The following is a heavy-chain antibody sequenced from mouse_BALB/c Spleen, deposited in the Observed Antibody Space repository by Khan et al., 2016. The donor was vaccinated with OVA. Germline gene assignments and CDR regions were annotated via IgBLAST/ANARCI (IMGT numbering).Heavy chain of an antibody. CDR1: GYSITSGYG. CDR3: ARTARIKY. J-gene: IGHJ2*01. D-gene: IGHD1-2*01. Sequence: EVKLLESGPGLVKPSQSLSLTCTVTGYSITSGYGWNWIRQFPGNKLEWMGYISYSGSTNYNPSLKSRISITRDTSKNPFFLPLNSVTTDDTATYYCARTARIKYWGQGTTLTVSS. V-gene: IGHV3-2*02. CDR2: ISYSGST.